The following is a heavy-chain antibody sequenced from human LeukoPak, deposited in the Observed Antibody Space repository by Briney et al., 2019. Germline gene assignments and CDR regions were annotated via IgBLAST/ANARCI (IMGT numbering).Heavy chain of an antibody. J-gene: IGHJ5*02. CDR1: GYTFTSYG. CDR3: ARGPTYYDILTGYYKAPFDP. V-gene: IGHV1-18*01. CDR2: ISAYNGNT. D-gene: IGHD3-9*01. Sequence: GASVKVSCKASGYTFTSYGISWVRQAPGQGLEWMGWISAYNGNTNYAQKLQGRVTMTTDTSTSTAYMELRSLRSDDTAVYYYARGPTYYDILTGYYKAPFDPWGQGTLVTVSS.